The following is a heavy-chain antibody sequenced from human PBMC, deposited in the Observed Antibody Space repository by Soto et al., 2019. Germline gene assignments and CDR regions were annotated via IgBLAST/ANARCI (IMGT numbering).Heavy chain of an antibody. V-gene: IGHV3-74*01. CDR2: IHSDGSST. CDR1: GFTFSYYW. J-gene: IGHJ3*02. D-gene: IGHD1-26*01. CDR3: ARGDRGAFDT. Sequence: EVQLVESGGGLVQPGASLRLSCVASGFTFSYYWMHWVRQGPGKGLVWVSRIHSDGSSTTYADSGKGRFTISRDNAKNTLYLQMNSPRAEDTAVYYCARGDRGAFDTWSQGTVVTVSS.